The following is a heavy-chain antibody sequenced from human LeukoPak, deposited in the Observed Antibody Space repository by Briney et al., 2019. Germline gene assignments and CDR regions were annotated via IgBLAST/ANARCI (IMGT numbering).Heavy chain of an antibody. Sequence: PGGSLRLSCAASGFTFSIYWTSWVRQTPEKGLEWMANINEDGSQRYYVDSVKGRFTISRDNAKNSVYLQMGSLRVEDTAVYYCVRDGRGVYLDNWGQGTLVTVSS. D-gene: IGHD3-10*01. CDR2: INEDGSQR. CDR1: GFTFSIYW. CDR3: VRDGRGVYLDN. V-gene: IGHV3-7*01. J-gene: IGHJ4*02.